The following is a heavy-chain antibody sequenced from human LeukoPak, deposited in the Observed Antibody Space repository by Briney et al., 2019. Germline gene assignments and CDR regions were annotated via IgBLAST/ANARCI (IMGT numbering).Heavy chain of an antibody. D-gene: IGHD3-22*01. CDR2: MNPNSGNT. V-gene: IGHV1-8*01. J-gene: IGHJ4*02. Sequence: GASVKVSCKASGYTFTSYDINWVLQATGQGLEWMGWMNPNSGNTGYAQKFQGRVTMTRNTSISTAYMELSSLRSEDTAVYYCARGGDHYYDSSGPQGYWGQGTLVTVSS. CDR1: GYTFTSYD. CDR3: ARGGDHYYDSSGPQGY.